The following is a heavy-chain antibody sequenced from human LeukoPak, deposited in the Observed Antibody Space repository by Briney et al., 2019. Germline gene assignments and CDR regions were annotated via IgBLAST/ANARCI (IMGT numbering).Heavy chain of an antibody. Sequence: GGSLRLSCAASGFTFSDYYMSWIRQAPGKGLEWVSYISSSGSTIYYADSVKGRFTISRDNAKNSLYLQMNSLRVEDTAVYYCARTDYYDSSGYPDAFDIWGQGTMVTVSS. V-gene: IGHV3-11*01. CDR3: ARTDYYDSSGYPDAFDI. CDR2: ISSSGSTI. D-gene: IGHD3-22*01. CDR1: GFTFSDYY. J-gene: IGHJ3*02.